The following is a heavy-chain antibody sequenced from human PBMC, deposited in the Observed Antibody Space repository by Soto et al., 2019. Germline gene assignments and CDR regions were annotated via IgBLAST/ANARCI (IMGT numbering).Heavy chain of an antibody. J-gene: IGHJ4*02. CDR3: ARAPPSYRIPGYFDY. Sequence: SETLSLTCTVSGGSISSYHWSWIRQTPGKGLEWIGYVHYSWGSNYNPSLKSRVAISLDTSKSQFSLKLTSVTATDTAVYYCARAPPSYRIPGYFDYWGQGTLVTVSS. D-gene: IGHD1-1*01. CDR2: VHYSWGS. V-gene: IGHV4-59*08. CDR1: GGSISSYH.